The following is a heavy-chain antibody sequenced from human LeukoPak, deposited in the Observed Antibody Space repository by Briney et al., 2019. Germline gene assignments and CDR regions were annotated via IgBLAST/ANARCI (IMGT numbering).Heavy chain of an antibody. Sequence: GGSLRLSCAASGFTFSSYGMSWVRQAPGKGLEWVSVISGSGGSTHYADSVKGRFTISRDNAKNSLYLQMNSLRAEDTALYYCARELGNSGYDPLDVWGQGTTVTVSS. CDR1: GFTFSSYG. V-gene: IGHV3-23*01. J-gene: IGHJ6*02. CDR3: ARELGNSGYDPLDV. CDR2: ISGSGGST. D-gene: IGHD5-12*01.